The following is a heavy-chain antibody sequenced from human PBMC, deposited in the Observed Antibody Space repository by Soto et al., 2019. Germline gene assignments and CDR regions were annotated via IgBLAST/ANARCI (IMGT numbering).Heavy chain of an antibody. CDR2: IIPILGIA. CDR1: GGTFSSYT. V-gene: IGHV1-69*08. Sequence: QVQLVQSGAEVKKPGSSVKVSCKASGGTFSSYTISWVRQAPGQGLEWMGRIIPILGIANYAQKFQGRVTSTADKSTSTAYMELSSLRSEDTAVYYCSRDRAIVGAYHFDYWGQGTLVTVSS. D-gene: IGHD1-26*01. J-gene: IGHJ4*02. CDR3: SRDRAIVGAYHFDY.